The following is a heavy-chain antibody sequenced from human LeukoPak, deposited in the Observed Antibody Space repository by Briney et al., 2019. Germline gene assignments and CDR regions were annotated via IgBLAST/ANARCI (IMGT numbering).Heavy chain of an antibody. CDR2: IYSGGST. Sequence: GGSLRLSCAASGFTVSSNYMSWVRQAPGKGLEWVSLIYSGGSTYHADSVKGRFTISRDNSKNTLYLQMNSLRAEDTAVYYCAKDLGYRDAFDIWGQGTMVTVSS. J-gene: IGHJ3*02. CDR3: AKDLGYRDAFDI. D-gene: IGHD3-16*02. CDR1: GFTVSSNY. V-gene: IGHV3-66*01.